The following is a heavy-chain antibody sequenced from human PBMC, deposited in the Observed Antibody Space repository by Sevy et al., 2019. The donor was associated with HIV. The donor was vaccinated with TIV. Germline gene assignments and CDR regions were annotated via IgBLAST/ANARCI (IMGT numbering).Heavy chain of an antibody. CDR2: ILYSGNP. CDR3: ARGQITTIGFDY. V-gene: IGHV4-31*03. J-gene: IGHJ4*02. CDR1: GDSISSSGYY. D-gene: IGHD1-1*01. Sequence: SESLCRTCTVSGDSISSSGYYWSWIRQHPGEGLERIGYILYSGNPYYNPSLKSRLIISLDTSKNQFSLKLSSVTAADTAVYYCARGQITTIGFDYWGQGTLVTVSS.